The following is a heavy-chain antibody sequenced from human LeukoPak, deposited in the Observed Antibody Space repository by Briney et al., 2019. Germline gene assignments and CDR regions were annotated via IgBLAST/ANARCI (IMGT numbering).Heavy chain of an antibody. J-gene: IGHJ5*02. V-gene: IGHV3-48*02. Sequence: DFVKGRFSISRDNAKNSLYLQMTALIYEDTAIYYCARDHAWALDLWGPGTLVTVSS. D-gene: IGHD2-2*01. CDR3: ARDHAWALDL.